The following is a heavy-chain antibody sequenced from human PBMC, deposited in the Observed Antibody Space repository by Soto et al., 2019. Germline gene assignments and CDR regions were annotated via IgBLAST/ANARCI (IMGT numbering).Heavy chain of an antibody. CDR3: ARGYSGYVSQRYYYYYGMDV. V-gene: IGHV1-69*06. CDR2: IIPIFGTA. J-gene: IGHJ6*02. CDR1: GGTFSSYA. Sequence: ASVKVSCKASGGTFSSYAIRWVRQAPGQGLEWMGGIIPIFGTADYAQKFQGRVTITADKATSTAYMELSRLRSEDTAVYYCARGYSGYVSQRYYYYYGMDVWGQGTTVTVSS. D-gene: IGHD5-12*01.